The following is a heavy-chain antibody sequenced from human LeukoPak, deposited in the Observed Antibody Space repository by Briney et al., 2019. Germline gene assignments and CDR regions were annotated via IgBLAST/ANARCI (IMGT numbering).Heavy chain of an antibody. J-gene: IGHJ4*02. V-gene: IGHV1-69*13. CDR1: GYTFAGYY. Sequence: GASVKVSCKASGYTFAGYYMHWVRQAPGQGLEWMGGIIPIFGTANYAQKFQGRVTITADESTSTAYMELSSLRSEDTAVYYCGRSVRATTWGGFDYWGQGTLVTVSS. CDR3: GRSVRATTWGGFDY. CDR2: IIPIFGTA. D-gene: IGHD1-26*01.